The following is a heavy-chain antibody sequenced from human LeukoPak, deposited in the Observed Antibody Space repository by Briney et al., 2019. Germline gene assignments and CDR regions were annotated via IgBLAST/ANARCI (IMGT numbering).Heavy chain of an antibody. CDR3: ARGYGIAAAGMQWYFDL. CDR2: INHSGST. D-gene: IGHD6-13*01. J-gene: IGHJ2*01. V-gene: IGHV4-34*01. Sequence: SETLSLTCAVYGESFSGYYWSWIRQPPGKGLEWIGEINHSGSTNYNPSLKSRVTISVDTSKNQFSLKLSSVTAADTAVYYCARGYGIAAAGMQWYFDLWGRGTLVTVSS. CDR1: GESFSGYY.